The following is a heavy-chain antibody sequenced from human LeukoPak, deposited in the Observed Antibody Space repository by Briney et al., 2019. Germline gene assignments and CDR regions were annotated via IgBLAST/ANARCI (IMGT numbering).Heavy chain of an antibody. Sequence: GGSLRLSCAASGFTFSSYSMNWVRQAPGKGLEWVSSISSSSSYIYYADSVKGRFTISRDNAKNSLYLQMNSLRAEDTAVYYCVRDGESYYDILTGYYYFDYWGQGTLVTVSS. CDR3: VRDGESYYDILTGYYYFDY. V-gene: IGHV3-21*01. J-gene: IGHJ4*02. CDR1: GFTFSSYS. CDR2: ISSSSSYI. D-gene: IGHD3-9*01.